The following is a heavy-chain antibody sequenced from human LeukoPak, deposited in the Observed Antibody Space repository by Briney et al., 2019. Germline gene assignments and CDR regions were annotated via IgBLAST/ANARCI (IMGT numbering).Heavy chain of an antibody. Sequence: GGSLRLSCAASGFTFSSYNINWVRQAPGKGLEWVSYISSSSSTIYYADSVKGRFPISRDNAKNSLYLQMSSLRAEDTAVYYCARDGTVTAKQHYYYGMDVWGQGTTVTVSS. CDR1: GFTFSSYN. V-gene: IGHV3-48*04. CDR3: ARDGTVTAKQHYYYGMDV. D-gene: IGHD4-17*01. CDR2: ISSSSSTI. J-gene: IGHJ6*02.